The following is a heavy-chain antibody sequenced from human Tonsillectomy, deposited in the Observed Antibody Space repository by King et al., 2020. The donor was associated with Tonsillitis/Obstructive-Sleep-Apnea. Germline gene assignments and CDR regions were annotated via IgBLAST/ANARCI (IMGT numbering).Heavy chain of an antibody. V-gene: IGHV3-43*02. CDR3: AKDKEYDFWESPGPYYFDY. CDR1: GFTFDDYA. J-gene: IGHJ4*02. D-gene: IGHD3-3*01. CDR2: ISGDGGST. Sequence: DVQLVEPGGGVVQPGGSLRLSCAASGFTFDDYAMHWVRQAPGKGLEWVSLISGDGGSTYYADSVKGRFTISRDNSKNSLYLQMNSLRTEDTALYYCAKDKEYDFWESPGPYYFDYWGQGTLVTVSS.